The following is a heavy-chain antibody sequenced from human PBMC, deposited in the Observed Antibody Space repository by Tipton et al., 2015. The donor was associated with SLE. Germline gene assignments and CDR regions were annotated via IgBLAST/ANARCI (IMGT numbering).Heavy chain of an antibody. Sequence: SLRLSCAASGFTFDDYAMHWVRQAPGKGLEWVSGISWNSGSIGYADSVKGRFTISRDNAKNSLYLQMNSLRAEDTALYYCAKAGRGYYDSSGYWDYWGQGTLVTVSS. V-gene: IGHV3-9*01. CDR2: ISWNSGSI. CDR3: AKAGRGYYDSSGYWDY. CDR1: GFTFDDYA. J-gene: IGHJ4*02. D-gene: IGHD3-22*01.